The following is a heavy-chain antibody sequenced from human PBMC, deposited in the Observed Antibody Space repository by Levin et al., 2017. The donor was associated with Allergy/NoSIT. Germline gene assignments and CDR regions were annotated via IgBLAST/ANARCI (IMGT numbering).Heavy chain of an antibody. D-gene: IGHD6-13*01. Sequence: GESLKISCAASGFTFSDYYMSWIRQAPGKGLEWVSYISSSGSTIYYADSVKGRFTISRDNAKNSLYLQMNSLRAEDTAVYYCARSWQLGGDYFDYWGQGTLVTVSS. J-gene: IGHJ4*02. CDR2: ISSSGSTI. CDR3: ARSWQLGGDYFDY. CDR1: GFTFSDYY. V-gene: IGHV3-11*01.